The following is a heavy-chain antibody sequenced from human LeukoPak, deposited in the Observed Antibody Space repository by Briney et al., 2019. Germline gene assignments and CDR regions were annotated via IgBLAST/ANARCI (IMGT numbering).Heavy chain of an antibody. CDR2: IYYSGST. J-gene: IGHJ3*02. CDR3: AREVGDYGDNAFDI. Sequence: SWIRQPPGKGLEWIGYIYYSGSTYYNPSLKSRVTISVDTSRNQFSLKLSSVTAADTAVYYCAREVGDYGDNAFDIWGQGTMVTVSS. D-gene: IGHD4-17*01. V-gene: IGHV4-30-4*01.